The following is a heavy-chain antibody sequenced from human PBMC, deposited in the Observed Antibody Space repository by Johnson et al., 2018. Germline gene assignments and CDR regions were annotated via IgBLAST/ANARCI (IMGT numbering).Heavy chain of an antibody. Sequence: VQLVESGGGLVKXGGSXRLXCTASGFSFTTYTMNWVRQAPGKGLEWVSAISSSGMYTYYADSLKGRFTISRDNTKNSLSLQMNSLRAEDTAIYYCAMPGGATVTSGWGQGTLVTVSS. CDR2: ISSSGMYT. V-gene: IGHV3-21*01. D-gene: IGHD4-17*01. J-gene: IGHJ4*02. CDR1: GFSFTTYT. CDR3: AMPGGATVTSG.